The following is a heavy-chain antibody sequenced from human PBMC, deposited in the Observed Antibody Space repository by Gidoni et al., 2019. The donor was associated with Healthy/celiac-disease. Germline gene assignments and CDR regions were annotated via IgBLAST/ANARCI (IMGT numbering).Heavy chain of an antibody. CDR3: ARVASIAVAGLGY. CDR1: GYTFTGYY. D-gene: IGHD6-19*01. J-gene: IGHJ4*02. CDR2: INPNSGGT. V-gene: IGHV1-2*02. Sequence: QVQLVQSGAEVKKPGASVKVSCTASGYTFTGYYMHWVRQAPGQGLEWMGWINPNSGGTNYAQKFQGRVTMTRDTSISTAYMGLSRLRSDDTAVYYCARVASIAVAGLGYWGQGTLVTVSS.